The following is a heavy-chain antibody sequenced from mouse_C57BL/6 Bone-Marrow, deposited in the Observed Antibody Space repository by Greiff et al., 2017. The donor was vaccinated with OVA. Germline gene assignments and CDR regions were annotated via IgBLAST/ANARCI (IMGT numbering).Heavy chain of an antibody. J-gene: IGHJ2*01. CDR1: GSTFTSYW. CDR3: ATAY. V-gene: IGHV1-61*01. CDR2: IYPSDSET. Sequence: QVQLQQPGAELLRPGSSVKLSCKASGSTFTSYWMDWVKQRPGQGLDWIGNIYPSDSETHYNEKFKAKATLTVDKSSSTAYMQLSIRTSEDSAFCYCATAYWGQGTTLTVSA.